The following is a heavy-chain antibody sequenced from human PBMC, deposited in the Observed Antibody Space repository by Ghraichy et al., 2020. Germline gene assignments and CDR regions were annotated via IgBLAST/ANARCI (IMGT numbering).Heavy chain of an antibody. D-gene: IGHD7-27*01. J-gene: IGHJ4*02. CDR2: ISNDGANK. V-gene: IGHV3-30*18. CDR3: AKGGDWGSGSVDS. CDR1: GFTFSTSA. Sequence: GGSLRLSCAASGFTFSTSAMHWVRQAPGKGLEWLAVISNDGANKHYVDSMKGRFTISRDNSRNTVHLQMDSLRPDDTAVYYCAKGGDWGSGSVDSWGPGSLAAVS.